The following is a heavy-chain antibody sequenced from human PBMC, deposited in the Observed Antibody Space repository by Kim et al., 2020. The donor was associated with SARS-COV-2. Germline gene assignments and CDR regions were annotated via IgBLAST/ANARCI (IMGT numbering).Heavy chain of an antibody. CDR2: IFYNGNT. CDR3: AKMRGRQGLDV. V-gene: IGHV4-59*01. Sequence: SETLSLTCAVSGDSIRHYYWSWIRQPPGKGLEWMWVIFYNGNTNYKPALKSLVTITVNTSKNKFYLKMNILIAADTAVYCSAKMRGRQGLDVWDQEST. D-gene: IGHD6-6*01. CDR1: GDSIRHYY. J-gene: IGHJ6*02.